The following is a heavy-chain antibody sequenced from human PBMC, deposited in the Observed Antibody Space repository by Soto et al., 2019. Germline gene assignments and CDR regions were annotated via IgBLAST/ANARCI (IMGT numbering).Heavy chain of an antibody. V-gene: IGHV1-18*01. Sequence: QVQLVQSGAEVKKPGASVKVSCKASGYTFTSYGISWVRQAPGQVLDWMGWISAYNGNTNYAQKLKGRDTMTTDTSTSTASMELRSLRSDDTAVYYCARDTPAIASAGREDSWGQGTLVTVSS. J-gene: IGHJ4*02. CDR2: ISAYNGNT. D-gene: IGHD6-13*01. CDR3: ARDTPAIASAGREDS. CDR1: GYTFTSYG.